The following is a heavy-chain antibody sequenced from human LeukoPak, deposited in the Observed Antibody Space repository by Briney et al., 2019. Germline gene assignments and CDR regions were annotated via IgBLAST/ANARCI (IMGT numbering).Heavy chain of an antibody. CDR3: ASSRRSGWYHFDY. D-gene: IGHD6-19*01. CDR1: GGSISSGGYY. Sequence: SETLSLTCTVSGGSISSGGYYWSWIRQPPGKGLEWIGYIYHSGSTYYNPSLKSRVTISVDTSKNQFSLKLSSVTAADTAVYYCASSRRSGWYHFDYWGQGTLVTVSS. CDR2: IYHSGST. V-gene: IGHV4-30-2*01. J-gene: IGHJ4*02.